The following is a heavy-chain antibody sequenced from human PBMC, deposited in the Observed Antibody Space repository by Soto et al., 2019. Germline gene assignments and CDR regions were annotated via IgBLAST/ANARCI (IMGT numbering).Heavy chain of an antibody. CDR2: INPSGGST. CDR3: ERSASAGYDYYYMDV. V-gene: IGHV1-46*01. Sequence: ASVKVSCKASGYTFTSYYMHWVRQAPGQGLAWMGIINPSGGSTSYAQEFLGRVTMTRDTSTSTVYMELSSLRSEDTAVYYCERSASAGYDYYYMDVWGKGTPVTVSS. J-gene: IGHJ6*03. D-gene: IGHD6-13*01. CDR1: GYTFTSYY.